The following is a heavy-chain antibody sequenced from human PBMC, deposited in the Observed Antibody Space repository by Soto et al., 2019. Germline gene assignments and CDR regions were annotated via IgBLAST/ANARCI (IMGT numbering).Heavy chain of an antibody. Sequence: QVQLVQSGAEVKKPGSSVKVSCKASGGTFSSYAISWVRQAPGQGLEWMGGIIPIFGTANYAQKFQGRVTITADESTSEAYMELSSLSSEDRAVYYGARAYSYSGHFDYWGQGTLVTVSS. CDR1: GGTFSSYA. J-gene: IGHJ4*02. V-gene: IGHV1-69*01. CDR3: ARAYSYSGHFDY. CDR2: IIPIFGTA. D-gene: IGHD1-26*01.